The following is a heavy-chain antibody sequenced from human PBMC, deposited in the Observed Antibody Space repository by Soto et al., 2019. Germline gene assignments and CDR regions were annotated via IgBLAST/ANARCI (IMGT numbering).Heavy chain of an antibody. D-gene: IGHD2-8*01. CDR1: GGTFSSYG. CDR3: AGRRGEYCNNGVCSWFDP. Sequence: QVQPVQSGAEVKKPGSSVKVSCKASGGTFSSYGISWVRQAPVQGLEWMGGIIPIFGTANYAQKFQGRVTITADESTSTAYMELSSLRSEDTAVYYCAGRRGEYCNNGVCSWFDPWGQGTLVTVSS. V-gene: IGHV1-69*01. J-gene: IGHJ5*02. CDR2: IIPIFGTA.